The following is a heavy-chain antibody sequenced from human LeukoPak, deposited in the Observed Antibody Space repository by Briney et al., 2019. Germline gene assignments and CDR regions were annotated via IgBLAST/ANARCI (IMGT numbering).Heavy chain of an antibody. J-gene: IGHJ4*02. CDR3: TKGGSYAPLDY. CDR1: GFTFSSSS. V-gene: IGHV3-23*01. Sequence: PGGSLRLSCAASGFTFSSSSLSWVRQAPGTGLEWVSAISDSGGSTIYTDSVKGRFTISRDNSKNTLYLQMNTLRAEDTAVYYCTKGGSYAPLDYWGQGTLVTVSS. D-gene: IGHD1-26*01. CDR2: ISDSGGST.